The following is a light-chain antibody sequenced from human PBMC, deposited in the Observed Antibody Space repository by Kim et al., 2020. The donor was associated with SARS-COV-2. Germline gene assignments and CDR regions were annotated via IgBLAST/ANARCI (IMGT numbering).Light chain of an antibody. V-gene: IGLV1-44*01. CDR2: RNS. CDR3: AALDDSLNAYV. CDR1: SSNIGTNS. J-gene: IGLJ1*01. Sequence: GQRVTIFCSGSSSNIGTNSVNWYQHLPGTAPKLLIYRNSQRPSGVPDRFSGSKSDSSASLAISGLQSEDEADYYCAALDDSLNAYVFATGTKVTVL.